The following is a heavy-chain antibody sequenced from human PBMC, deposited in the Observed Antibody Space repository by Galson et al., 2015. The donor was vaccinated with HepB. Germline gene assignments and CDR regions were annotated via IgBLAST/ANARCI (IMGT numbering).Heavy chain of an antibody. CDR1: GFTFGDYA. CDR2: IRSKAYGGTT. J-gene: IGHJ6*02. Sequence: LRLSCAASGFTFGDYAMSWVRQAPGKGLEWVGFIRSKAYGGTTEYAASVKGRFAISRDDSKSIAYLQMNSLKTEDTAVYYCTRGRRVLRYFGVLGYYGMDVWGQGTTVTVSS. CDR3: TRGRRVLRYFGVLGYYGMDV. D-gene: IGHD3-9*01. V-gene: IGHV3-49*04.